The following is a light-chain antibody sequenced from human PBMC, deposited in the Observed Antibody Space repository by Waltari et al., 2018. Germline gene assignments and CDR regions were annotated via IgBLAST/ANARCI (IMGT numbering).Light chain of an antibody. CDR2: EAS. CDR1: ESLLRSDGKTY. J-gene: IGKJ4*01. V-gene: IGKV2D-29*01. CDR3: MQTLRLPSFS. Sequence: VVTQAPLSMSVTPGQPASMSCKYSESLLRSDGKTYLYWYLHKPGQPPRLLIYEASKRFSGVPYRFSGSGSGTDFTLRISRVEAEDVGVYYCMQTLRLPSFSFGGGTKVEIK.